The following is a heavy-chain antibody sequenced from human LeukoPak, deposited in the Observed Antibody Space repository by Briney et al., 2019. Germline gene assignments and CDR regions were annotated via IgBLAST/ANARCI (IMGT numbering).Heavy chain of an antibody. Sequence: PGGSPRLSCAAPGFTFSSYSMNWVRQAPGEGLGGVSSISIRSSYIYYTDSEKGRFTISRDNAKNSLYLQMNSLRAEDTAVYYCARDTVAVAGGFDYWGQGTLVTVSS. CDR2: ISIRSSYI. J-gene: IGHJ4*02. CDR3: ARDTVAVAGGFDY. V-gene: IGHV3-21*01. CDR1: GFTFSSYS. D-gene: IGHD6-19*01.